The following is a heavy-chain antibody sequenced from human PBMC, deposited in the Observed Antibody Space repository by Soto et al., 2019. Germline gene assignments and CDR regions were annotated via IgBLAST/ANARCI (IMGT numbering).Heavy chain of an antibody. J-gene: IGHJ6*02. D-gene: IGHD3-10*01. Sequence: SVKVSCKASGGTFSSYAISWVRQAPGQGLEWMGGIIPIFGTANYAQKFQGRVTITADESTSTAYMELSSLRSEDTAVYYCARVGATMVRGVNDYYYYGFDVWGQGTTVTVSS. CDR2: IIPIFGTA. CDR3: ARVGATMVRGVNDYYYYGFDV. CDR1: GGTFSSYA. V-gene: IGHV1-69*13.